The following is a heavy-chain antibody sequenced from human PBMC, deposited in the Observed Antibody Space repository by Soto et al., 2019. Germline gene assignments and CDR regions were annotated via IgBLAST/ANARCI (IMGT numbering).Heavy chain of an antibody. CDR1: GFTFSNHA. CDR2: ISGGGNTT. CDR3: AKVGVATIGDYF. D-gene: IGHD5-12*01. J-gene: IGHJ4*02. Sequence: EVQLLESGGGLVQPGGSLRLSCAASGFTFSNHAMTWVRQAPGRGLEWVSVISGGGNTTYYLDSVKGRFIISRDNSKNTVLLQMDNLRADDTAVYYCAKVGVATIGDYFWGQGTLVTVSS. V-gene: IGHV3-23*01.